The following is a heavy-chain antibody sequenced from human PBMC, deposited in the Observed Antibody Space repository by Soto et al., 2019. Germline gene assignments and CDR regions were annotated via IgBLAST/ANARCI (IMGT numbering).Heavy chain of an antibody. D-gene: IGHD7-27*01. CDR2: MSTSGADI. CDR1: DFPFSSFE. Sequence: EALLVESGGGLVQPGGSLRLSCVASDFPFSSFEMNWVRQVPGRGLEWLSYMSTSGADIKYADYLEGRFTVSSDNSKRPLFLKMGSLRVDDTGVYYGARTLGNWYFDLWGRGTLVTVSS. CDR3: ARTLGNWYFDL. J-gene: IGHJ2*01. V-gene: IGHV3-48*03.